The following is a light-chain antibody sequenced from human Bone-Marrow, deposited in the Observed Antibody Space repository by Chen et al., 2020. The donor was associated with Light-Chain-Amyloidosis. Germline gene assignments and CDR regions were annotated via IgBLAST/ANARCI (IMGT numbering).Light chain of an antibody. CDR2: RDT. Sequence: SYELTQPPSLSVSPGQTARLTCSGDDLPKNDADWYQQKPGQAPVLVIHRDTERPSGISERFSCSSSGTTATLTISGVQAEDEADYHCQSADSSGTYEVIFGGGTKLTVL. CDR1: DLPKND. V-gene: IGLV3-25*03. CDR3: QSADSSGTYEVI. J-gene: IGLJ2*01.